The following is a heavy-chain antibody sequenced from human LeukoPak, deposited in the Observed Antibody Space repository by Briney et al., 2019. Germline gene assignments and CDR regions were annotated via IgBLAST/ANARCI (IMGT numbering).Heavy chain of an antibody. V-gene: IGHV1-3*03. J-gene: IGHJ4*02. Sequence: ASVKVSCKASGYTFTNYALNWVRQAPGQRLEWMGWINAGNGNTKYSQEFQGRVTITRDTSASTAYMELSSLRSEDMAVYYCARDMEYSSSIGFDYWGQGTLVTVSS. D-gene: IGHD6-6*01. CDR1: GYTFTNYA. CDR2: INAGNGNT. CDR3: ARDMEYSSSIGFDY.